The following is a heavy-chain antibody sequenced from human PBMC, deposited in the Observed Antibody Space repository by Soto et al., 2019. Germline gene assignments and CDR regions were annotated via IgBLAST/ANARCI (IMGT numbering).Heavy chain of an antibody. CDR2: IKQDGSEK. J-gene: IGHJ6*02. V-gene: IGHV3-7*01. Sequence: VGSLRLSCAASGFTFSSYWMNWGRQAPGKGLEWVANIKQDGSEKYYVDSVKGRFTISRDNAKNSLYLQMNSLRAEDTAVYYCAREIKTTAIKYYYYGMDVWGQGTTVSVSS. D-gene: IGHD4-4*01. CDR3: AREIKTTAIKYYYYGMDV. CDR1: GFTFSSYW.